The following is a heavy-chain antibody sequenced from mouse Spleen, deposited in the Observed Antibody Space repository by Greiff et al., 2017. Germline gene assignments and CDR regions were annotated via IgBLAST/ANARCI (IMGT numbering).Heavy chain of an antibody. CDR3: ARRYGNYDAMDY. V-gene: IGHV3-6*01. CDR1: GYSITSGYY. Sequence: DVKLVESGPGLVKPSQSLSLTCSVTGYSITSGYYWNWIRQFPGNKLEWMGYISYDGSNNYNPSLKNRISITRDTSKNQFFLKLNSVTTEDTATYYCARRYGNYDAMDYWGQGTSVTVSS. D-gene: IGHD2-1*01. J-gene: IGHJ4*01. CDR2: ISYDGSN.